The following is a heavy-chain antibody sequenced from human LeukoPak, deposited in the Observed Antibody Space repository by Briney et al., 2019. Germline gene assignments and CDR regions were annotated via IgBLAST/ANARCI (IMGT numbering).Heavy chain of an antibody. CDR1: GYTFTRYV. CDR2: ISAYNANT. Sequence: SAVKVSCKASGYTFTRYVISWVRQAPGQGLEWMGWISAYNANTNYAQKLQGRVTMTTDTSTSTAYRELRSLRSDDTAVYYCARDQRVIVAPNWFDPWGQGTLVTVSS. J-gene: IGHJ5*02. CDR3: ARDQRVIVAPNWFDP. V-gene: IGHV1-18*01. D-gene: IGHD2/OR15-2a*01.